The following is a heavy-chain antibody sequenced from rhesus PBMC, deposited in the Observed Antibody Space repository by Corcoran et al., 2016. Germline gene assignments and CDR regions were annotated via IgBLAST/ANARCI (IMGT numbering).Heavy chain of an antibody. J-gene: IGHJ4*01. Sequence: EVQLVESGGGLVQPGGSLRLSCAASGFTFGVYGMHWVRQVRGKGMEWVSHIKPTVNTRYSADYVKRRITGSRDNAKDSLSMQMRSLKAEDTAVYYWTNYGSSPRNYGGQGVLVTVSS. CDR3: TNYGSSPRNY. V-gene: IGHV3-183*02. CDR2: IKPTVNTR. CDR1: GFTFGVYG. D-gene: IGHD4-29*01.